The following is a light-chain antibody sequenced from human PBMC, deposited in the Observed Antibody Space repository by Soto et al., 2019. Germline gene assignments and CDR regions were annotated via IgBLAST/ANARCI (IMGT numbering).Light chain of an antibody. V-gene: IGKV1-9*01. CDR3: QQLNSYPIT. CDR1: QGINCY. Sequence: IQLTQSPSSLSASVGDRVTITCRASQGINCYLAWYQQKPGNAPKLLIYGASTLQSGVPLRFGGSGSETEFTLTISSLQPEDFATYYCQQLNSYPITFGPGTKVDIK. J-gene: IGKJ3*01. CDR2: GAS.